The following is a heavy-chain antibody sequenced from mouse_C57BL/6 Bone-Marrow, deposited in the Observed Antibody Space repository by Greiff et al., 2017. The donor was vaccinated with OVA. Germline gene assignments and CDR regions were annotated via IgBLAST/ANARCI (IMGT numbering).Heavy chain of an antibody. J-gene: IGHJ3*01. V-gene: IGHV3-6*01. D-gene: IGHD4-1*01. CDR3: ARVNWAVFAY. Sequence: EVKLMESGPGLVKPSQSLSLTCSVTGYSITSGYYWNWIRQFPGNKLEWMGYISYDGSNNYNPSLKNRISITRDTSKNQFFLKLNSVTTEDTATYYCARVNWAVFAYWGQGTLVTVSA. CDR1: GYSITSGYY. CDR2: ISYDGSN.